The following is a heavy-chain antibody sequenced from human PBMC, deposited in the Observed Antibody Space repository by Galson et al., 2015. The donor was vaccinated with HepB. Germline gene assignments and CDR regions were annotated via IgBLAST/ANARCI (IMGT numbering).Heavy chain of an antibody. CDR2: IKQDGSEK. D-gene: IGHD1-26*01. CDR3: ARPITGLNSGSYGVDY. V-gene: IGHV3-7*03. J-gene: IGHJ4*02. CDR1: GFTFSSYW. Sequence: SLRLSCAASGFTFSSYWMSWVRQAPGKGLEWVANIKQDGSEKYYVDSVKGRFTISRDNAKNSLYLQMNSLRAEDTAVYYCARPITGLNSGSYGVDYWGQGTLVTVSS.